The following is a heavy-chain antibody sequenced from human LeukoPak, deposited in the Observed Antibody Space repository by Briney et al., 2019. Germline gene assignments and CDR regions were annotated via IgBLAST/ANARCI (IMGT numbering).Heavy chain of an antibody. V-gene: IGHV1-69*06. CDR3: AKGHSLVAIFGVVTVDAFDI. Sequence: SVKVSRKASGGTFSSYAISWVRQAPGQGLEWMGGIIPIFGTANYAQKFQGRVTITADKSTSTAYMELSSLRSEDTAVYYCAKGHSLVAIFGVVTVDAFDIWGQGTMVTVSS. J-gene: IGHJ3*02. CDR1: GGTFSSYA. D-gene: IGHD3-3*01. CDR2: IIPIFGTA.